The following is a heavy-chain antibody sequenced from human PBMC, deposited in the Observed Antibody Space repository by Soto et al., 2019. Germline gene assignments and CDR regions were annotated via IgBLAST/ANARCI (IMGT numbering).Heavy chain of an antibody. Sequence: SETLSLTCAVYGGSFSGYYWSWIRQPPGKGLEWIGEINHSGSTNYNPSLKSRVTISVDTSKNQFSLKLSSVTAADTAVYYCARFTSGYECSSTSCLIHYFDDWGQGTRVTVSS. D-gene: IGHD2-2*01. CDR1: GGSFSGYY. J-gene: IGHJ4*02. CDR2: INHSGST. V-gene: IGHV4-34*01. CDR3: ARFTSGYECSSTSCLIHYFDD.